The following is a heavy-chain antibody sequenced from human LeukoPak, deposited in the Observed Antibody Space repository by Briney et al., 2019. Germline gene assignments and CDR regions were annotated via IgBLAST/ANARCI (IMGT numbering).Heavy chain of an antibody. CDR2: INHSGST. CDR3: ARRPYDSGIYNYGWYFDY. D-gene: IGHD3-10*01. J-gene: IGHJ4*02. Sequence: PSETLSLTCAVYGGSFSGYYWSWIRQPPGKGLEWIGEINHSGSTNYNPSLKSRVTISVDTSKSQFSLKLRSGTAADTAVYYCARRPYDSGIYNYGWYFDYWGQGTLATVSS. CDR1: GGSFSGYY. V-gene: IGHV4-34*01.